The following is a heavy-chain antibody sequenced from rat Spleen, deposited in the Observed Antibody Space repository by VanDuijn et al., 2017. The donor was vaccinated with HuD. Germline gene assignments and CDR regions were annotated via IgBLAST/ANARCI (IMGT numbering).Heavy chain of an antibody. CDR1: GITFSDYN. D-gene: IGHD1-3*01. CDR3: ARHMAGLYVMDA. V-gene: IGHV5-7*01. CDR2: IIYDGSRT. Sequence: EVLLVESGGGLVQPGRSLKLSCAASGITFSDYNMAWVRQAPKKGLEWVATIIYDGSRTYYRDSVKGRFTISRDNAKNTLYLQMNSLRSEDTATYYCARHMAGLYVMDAWGQGASVTVSS. J-gene: IGHJ4*01.